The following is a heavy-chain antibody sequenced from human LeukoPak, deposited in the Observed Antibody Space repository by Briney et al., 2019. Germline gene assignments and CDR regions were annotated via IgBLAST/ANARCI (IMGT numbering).Heavy chain of an antibody. D-gene: IGHD1-26*01. Sequence: ASVKVSCKGSGYTFTSYYMHWVRQAPGQGLEWMGIINPSGGSTSYAQKFQGRVTVTRDTSTSTVYMELSSLRSEDTAVYYCARDASGTFDYWGQGTLVSVSS. CDR2: INPSGGST. V-gene: IGHV1-46*01. CDR3: ARDASGTFDY. CDR1: GYTFTSYY. J-gene: IGHJ4*02.